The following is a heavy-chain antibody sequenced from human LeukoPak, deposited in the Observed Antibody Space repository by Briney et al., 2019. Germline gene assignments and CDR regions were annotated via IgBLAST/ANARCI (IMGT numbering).Heavy chain of an antibody. D-gene: IGHD3-9*01. V-gene: IGHV3-30*04. CDR2: ISYDGSNK. Sequence: GGSLRLSCAASGFTFSSYAMHWVRQAPGKGLEWVAVISYDGSNKYYADSVKGRFTISRDNSKNTLYLQMNSLRAEDTAVYYCARDFDLPHTTPAYWGQGTLVTVSS. CDR1: GFTFSSYA. CDR3: ARDFDLPHTTPAY. J-gene: IGHJ4*02.